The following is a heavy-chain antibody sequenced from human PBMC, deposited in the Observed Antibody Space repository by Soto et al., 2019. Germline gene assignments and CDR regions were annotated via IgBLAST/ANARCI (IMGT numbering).Heavy chain of an antibody. Sequence: PSETLSLTCTVSGGSISSYYWSWIRQPPGKGLEWIGYIYYSGSTNYNPSLKSRVTISVDTSKNQFSLKLSSVTAADTAVYYWARVWESAFDIWGQGTKVTVSS. CDR2: IYYSGST. V-gene: IGHV4-59*01. D-gene: IGHD1-26*01. CDR3: ARVWESAFDI. CDR1: GGSISSYY. J-gene: IGHJ3*02.